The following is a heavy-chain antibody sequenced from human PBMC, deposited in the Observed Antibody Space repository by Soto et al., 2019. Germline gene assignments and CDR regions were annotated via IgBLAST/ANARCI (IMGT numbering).Heavy chain of an antibody. CDR3: AKNYIRGFLSVSAFRLNRSSDL. CDR2: VSGTVTDT. Sequence: GKGLECVSTVSGTVTDTYYADSVKGRFTISRDNSKNTLYLQMNSLRVEDTAFFFQAKNYIRGFLSVSAFRLNRSSDL. D-gene: IGHD1-7*01. J-gene: IGHJ2*01. V-gene: IGHV3-23*01.